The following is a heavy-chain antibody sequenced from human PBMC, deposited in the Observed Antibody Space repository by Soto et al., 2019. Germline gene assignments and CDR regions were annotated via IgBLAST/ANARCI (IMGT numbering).Heavy chain of an antibody. D-gene: IGHD1-1*01. CDR1: GVTVSSNY. CDR3: VRGDNWSDEASDY. CDR2: IYSGGST. Sequence: PGGSLRLSCAASGVTVSSNYMSWVRQAPGKGLEWVSVIYSGGSTYYADSVKGRFTVSRDTSNNTLYLQMNNLRAEDTAIYYCVRGDNWSDEASDYWGQGTLVTVSS. V-gene: IGHV3-66*01. J-gene: IGHJ4*02.